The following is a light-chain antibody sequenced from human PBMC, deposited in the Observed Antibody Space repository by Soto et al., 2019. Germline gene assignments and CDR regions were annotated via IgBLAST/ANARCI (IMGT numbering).Light chain of an antibody. CDR1: QSISSY. Sequence: DIQMTQSPSSLSASVGDRVTITCRASQSISSYLNWYQQKPGKAPNLLIYAASSLQSGVPSRFSGSGSGTDFTLTISTLQPEDSAIDYCQQSYSTPLTFGGGTKVEIK. J-gene: IGKJ4*01. V-gene: IGKV1-39*01. CDR3: QQSYSTPLT. CDR2: AAS.